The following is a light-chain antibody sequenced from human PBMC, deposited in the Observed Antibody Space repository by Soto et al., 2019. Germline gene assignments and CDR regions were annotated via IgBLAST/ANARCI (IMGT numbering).Light chain of an antibody. CDR1: QSIRYY. CDR2: AAS. Sequence: DIQMTQSPSSLSASVGDRVTISCRASQSIRYYVSWYQQKPGTAPKLLIRAASTLQGGVPSRFSGSGSGTDFTLTISSLQIEDFATYCCQQTDSTPQTLGQGTNVEI. CDR3: QQTDSTPQT. J-gene: IGKJ1*01. V-gene: IGKV1-39*01.